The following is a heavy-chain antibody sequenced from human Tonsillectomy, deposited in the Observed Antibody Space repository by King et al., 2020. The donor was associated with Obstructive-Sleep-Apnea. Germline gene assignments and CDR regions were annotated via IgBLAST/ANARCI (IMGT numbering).Heavy chain of an antibody. CDR2: ISSSSSSI. V-gene: IGHV3-48*04. CDR3: ARDSPQGDSSGYYRLGVLAH. J-gene: IGHJ4*02. D-gene: IGHD3-22*01. CDR1: GFTFSSYS. Sequence: VQLVESGGGLVQPGGSLRLSCAASGFTFSSYSMNWVRQAPGKGLEWVSYISSSSSSIYYADSVKGRFTISRDNAKNSLYLQMNSLRAEDTAVYYCARDSPQGDSSGYYRLGVLAHWGQGTLVTVSS.